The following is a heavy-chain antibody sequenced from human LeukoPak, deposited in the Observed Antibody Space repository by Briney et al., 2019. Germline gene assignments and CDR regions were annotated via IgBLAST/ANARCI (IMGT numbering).Heavy chain of an antibody. D-gene: IGHD3-9*01. J-gene: IGHJ5*02. CDR3: ASCAYYDILTGYYKHWFDP. V-gene: IGHV1-69*01. Sequence: RQAPGQGLEWMGGIIPIFGTANYAQKFQGRVTITADESTSTAYMELSSLRSEDTAVYYCASCAYYDILTGYYKHWFDPWGQGTLVTVSS. CDR2: IIPIFGTA.